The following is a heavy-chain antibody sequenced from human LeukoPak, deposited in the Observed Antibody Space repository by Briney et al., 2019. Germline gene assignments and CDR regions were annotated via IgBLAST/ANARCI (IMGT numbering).Heavy chain of an antibody. J-gene: IGHJ5*02. V-gene: IGHV3-23*01. CDR1: GFTFSTYA. CDR2: ISGSGGST. Sequence: GGSLRLSCAASGFTFSTYAMTWVRQAPGKGLEWVSAISGSGGSTYCADSVKGRFTISRDNSKNTLYLQMNSLRAEDTAVYYCAKDASSGWPNWFDPWGQGTLVTVSS. CDR3: AKDASSGWPNWFDP. D-gene: IGHD6-19*01.